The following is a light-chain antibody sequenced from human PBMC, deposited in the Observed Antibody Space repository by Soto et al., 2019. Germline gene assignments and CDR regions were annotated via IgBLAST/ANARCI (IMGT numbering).Light chain of an antibody. CDR1: QNINSDY. V-gene: IGKV3D-20*02. J-gene: IGKJ1*01. CDR3: QQRSNWPPWT. Sequence: EIVLTQSPCTLSLSPGERATLSCRASQNINSDYFAWYQQKPGQAPRLLIFGASTRATGIPDRFSGSGAGADFTLTISSLEPEDFAVYYCQQRSNWPPWTFGQGTKVDIK. CDR2: GAS.